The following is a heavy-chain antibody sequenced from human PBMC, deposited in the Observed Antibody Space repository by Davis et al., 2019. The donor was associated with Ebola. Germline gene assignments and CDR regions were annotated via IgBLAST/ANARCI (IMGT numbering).Heavy chain of an antibody. CDR2: INPRYGST. J-gene: IGHJ6*04. V-gene: IGHV1-46*01. Sequence: ASVKVSCKASGYTFAAHYIHWVRQAPGQGLEWVGLINPRYGSTTYAQKFQLRVTMTSDTSTSTVYMELSDLTSDDTAVYYCASQPDAFYYYGMDVWGKGTTVTVSS. CDR1: GYTFAAHY. CDR3: ASQPDAFYYYGMDV.